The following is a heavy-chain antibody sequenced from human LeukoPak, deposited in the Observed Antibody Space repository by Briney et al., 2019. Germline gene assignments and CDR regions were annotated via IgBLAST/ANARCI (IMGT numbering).Heavy chain of an antibody. CDR1: GGSLSGYY. Sequence: SETLSVTCAVHGGSLSGYYWSCIRDPPRKRLEWVWEINHSGSINYNTPPKCRVAISVDTSKNQFSLKLSSVTAADTAVYYCARGETYYDFWGGYYRASYFDYWGQGTLVTVSS. J-gene: IGHJ4*02. D-gene: IGHD3-3*01. V-gene: IGHV4-34*01. CDR2: INHSGSI. CDR3: ARGETYYDFWGGYYRASYFDY.